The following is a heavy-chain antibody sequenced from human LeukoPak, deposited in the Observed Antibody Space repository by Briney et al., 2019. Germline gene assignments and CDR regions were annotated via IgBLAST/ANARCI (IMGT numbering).Heavy chain of an antibody. CDR2: IKSKVNGGTT. J-gene: IGHJ5*02. Sequence: GGSLRLSCVVSGITFSNAWMNWVRQTPGKGLEWVGRIKSKVNGGTTDYAAPVKGRFTISRDDSKNTLYLQMNSLRAEDTAVYYCAKSPTVTTISWFDPWGQGTLVTVSS. V-gene: IGHV3-15*07. CDR3: AKSPTVTTISWFDP. D-gene: IGHD4-17*01. CDR1: GITFSNAW.